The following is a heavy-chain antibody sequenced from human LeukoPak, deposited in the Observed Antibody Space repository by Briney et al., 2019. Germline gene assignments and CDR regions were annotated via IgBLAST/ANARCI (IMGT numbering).Heavy chain of an antibody. Sequence: GGSLRLSCTASGFTFSNYAMTWVRQAPGKGLEWVSSISGSGGSTYYADSVKGRFTISRDNAKNSLYLQMNSLGAEDTAVYYCARPYDTRGYFPDYWGQGTLVTVSS. V-gene: IGHV3-23*01. J-gene: IGHJ4*02. CDR2: ISGSGGST. D-gene: IGHD3-22*01. CDR1: GFTFSNYA. CDR3: ARPYDTRGYFPDY.